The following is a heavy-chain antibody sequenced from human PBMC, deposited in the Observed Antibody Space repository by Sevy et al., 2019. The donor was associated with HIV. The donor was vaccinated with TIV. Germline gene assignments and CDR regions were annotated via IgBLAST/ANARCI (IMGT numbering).Heavy chain of an antibody. Sequence: GGSLRLSCAASGFAFHEYSMSWIRQAPGKGLEWVATLSFGCGKINYADSVKGRFTISRYNWKNTFYLQMDNLRVEDTALYYCAREGCSRPHDYWGQGTRVTVSS. V-gene: IGHV3-23*01. CDR3: AREGCSRPHDY. CDR1: GFAFHEYS. J-gene: IGHJ4*02. CDR2: LSFGCGKI. D-gene: IGHD2-8*01.